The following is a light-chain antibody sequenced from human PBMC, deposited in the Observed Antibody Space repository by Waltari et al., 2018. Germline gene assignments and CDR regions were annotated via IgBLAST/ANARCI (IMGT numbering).Light chain of an antibody. J-gene: IGLJ1*01. Sequence: QSALTQPASVSGSPGQSITISFTGTRGDVGSHDLVSLYQQHPSKAPKLIIYEINKLPSGVSNRFSGSKSCKTASLTISGLQAEDEADYYCCSFTNSRNFDVFGTGTKVTVL. CDR3: CSFTNSRNFDV. V-gene: IGLV2-23*02. CDR2: EIN. CDR1: RGDVGSHDL.